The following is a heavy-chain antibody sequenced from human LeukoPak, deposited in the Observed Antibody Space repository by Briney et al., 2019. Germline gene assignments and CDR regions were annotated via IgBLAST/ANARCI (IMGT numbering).Heavy chain of an antibody. J-gene: IGHJ4*02. V-gene: IGHV1-2*02. CDR2: INPNSGGT. Sequence: ALVKVSCKASGYTFTGYYMHWVRQAPGQGLEWMGWINPNSGGTNYAQKFQGRVTMTRDTSISTAYMELSRLRFDDTAVYYCASGDYGDPPLNYWGQGTLVTVSS. CDR1: GYTFTGYY. D-gene: IGHD4-17*01. CDR3: ASGDYGDPPLNY.